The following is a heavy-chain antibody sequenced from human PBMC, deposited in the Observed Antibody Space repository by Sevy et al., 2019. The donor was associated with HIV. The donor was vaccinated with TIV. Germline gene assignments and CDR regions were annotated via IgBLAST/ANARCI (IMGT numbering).Heavy chain of an antibody. J-gene: IGHJ4*02. V-gene: IGHV3-30*18. CDR1: GFSFNTYG. CDR2: ISYDGGNK. CDR3: AKSAYNDILTGYYDY. Sequence: GGSLRLSCTASGFSFNTYGMNWVRQAPGKGLEWVALISYDGGNKYYADSVKGRFTISRDNSKNTMYLQMNTLRAEDTAVYYCAKSAYNDILTGYYDYWGQGTLVTVSS. D-gene: IGHD3-9*01.